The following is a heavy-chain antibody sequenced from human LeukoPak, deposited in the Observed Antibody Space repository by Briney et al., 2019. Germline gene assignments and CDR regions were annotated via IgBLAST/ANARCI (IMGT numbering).Heavy chain of an antibody. CDR1: GFTFSSFA. D-gene: IGHD3-16*01. J-gene: IGHJ4*02. CDR3: AKRTGGFGGVDY. Sequence: GGSLRLSCAASGFTFSSFAMSWVRQAPGKGLEWVSGISGSGGSTDYADSVKGRFTISRDNSKNTLYLQMNSLRAEDTAVYYCAKRTGGFGGVDYWGQGTLVTVSS. CDR2: ISGSGGST. V-gene: IGHV3-23*01.